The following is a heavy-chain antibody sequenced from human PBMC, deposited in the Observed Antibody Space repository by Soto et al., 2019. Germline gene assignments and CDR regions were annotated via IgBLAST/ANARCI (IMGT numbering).Heavy chain of an antibody. CDR1: GGTCSIYA. CDR2: IIPIFGTA. J-gene: IGHJ6*02. CDR3: ARGLGPEGGGMDV. D-gene: IGHD3-9*01. V-gene: IGHV1-69*06. Sequence: SVKVSCKASGGTCSIYAISWVLQSPGQGLEWMGGIIPIFGTANYAQKFQGRVTITADKSTSTAYMELSSLRSEDTAVYYCARGLGPEGGGMDVWGQGTTVTVSS.